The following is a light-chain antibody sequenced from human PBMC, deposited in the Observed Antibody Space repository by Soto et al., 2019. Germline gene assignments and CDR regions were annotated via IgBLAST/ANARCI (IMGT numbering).Light chain of an antibody. J-gene: IGLJ2*01. V-gene: IGLV2-11*01. CDR3: CSYAGSYTVV. CDR2: DVS. Sequence: QSALTQPRSVSGSPGQSVTISCTGTSSDVGGYNYVSWYRQHPGKAPKLMIYDVSKRPSGVPDRFSGSKSGNTASLTISGLQAEDEADYYCCSYAGSYTVVFGGGTKVTVL. CDR1: SSDVGGYNY.